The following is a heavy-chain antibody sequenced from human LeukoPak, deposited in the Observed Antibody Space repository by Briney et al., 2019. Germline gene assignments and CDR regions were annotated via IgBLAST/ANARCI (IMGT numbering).Heavy chain of an antibody. CDR1: GFTFSGYA. D-gene: IGHD1-14*01. CDR3: VKTGDGAYYFDY. J-gene: IGHJ4*02. CDR2: ISSNGGST. Sequence: PGGSLSLSCSASGFTFSGYAMHWVRQAPGKGLEYVSAISSNGGSTYYADSVKGRFTVSRDNSRNTLYFQMSSLRAEDTAVYYCVKTGDGAYYFDYWGQGTLVTVSS. V-gene: IGHV3-64*05.